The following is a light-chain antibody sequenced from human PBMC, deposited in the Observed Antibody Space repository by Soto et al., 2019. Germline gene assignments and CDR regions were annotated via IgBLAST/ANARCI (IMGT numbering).Light chain of an antibody. V-gene: IGLV4-69*01. CDR1: SGHSSYA. Sequence: QPVLTQSPSASASLGASVKLTCTLSSGHSSYAIAWHQQQPEKGPRYLMKVTSDGSHNQGHGIHDRFSGSSSGAERYLTIYSLQSEDEADYYCQTWGTGIRVFGGGTKLTVL. CDR2: VTSDGSH. CDR3: QTWGTGIRV. J-gene: IGLJ2*01.